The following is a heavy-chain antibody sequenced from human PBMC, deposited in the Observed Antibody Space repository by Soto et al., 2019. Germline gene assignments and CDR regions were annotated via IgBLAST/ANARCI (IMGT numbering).Heavy chain of an antibody. V-gene: IGHV4-30-4*01. CDR1: GGSIRSGDYY. CDR3: AIDYGDYYYYGMDV. J-gene: IGHJ6*02. CDR2: IYYSGST. Sequence: SETLSLTCTVSGGSIRSGDYYWSWIRQPPGKGLEWIGYIYYSGSTYYNPSLKSRVTISVDTSKNQFSRKLSSVTAADTAVYYCAIDYGDYYYYGMDVWGQGTTVTVSS. D-gene: IGHD4-17*01.